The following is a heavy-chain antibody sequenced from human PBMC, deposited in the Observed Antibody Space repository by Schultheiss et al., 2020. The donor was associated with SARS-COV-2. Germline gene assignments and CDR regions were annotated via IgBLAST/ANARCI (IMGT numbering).Heavy chain of an antibody. CDR2: IWYDGSNK. Sequence: GGSLRLSFAASGFTFDDYGMSWVRQAPGKGLEWVAVIWYDGSNKYYADSVKGRFTISRDNSKNTLYLQMNSLRAEDTAVYYCARAVWFDYWGQGTLVTVSS. CDR3: ARAVWFDY. V-gene: IGHV3-33*08. CDR1: GFTFDDYG. D-gene: IGHD2-21*01. J-gene: IGHJ4*02.